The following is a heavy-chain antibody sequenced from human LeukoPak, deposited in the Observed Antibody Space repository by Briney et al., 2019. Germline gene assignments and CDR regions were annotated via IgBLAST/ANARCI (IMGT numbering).Heavy chain of an antibody. CDR1: GFTFSSYA. CDR2: ISNDGSNA. CDR3: ASELTTVTTRWAFDI. Sequence: GGSLRLSCAASGFTFSSYAMHWVRQAPGKGLEWVAVISNDGSNAYYADSVRGRLTISRDNSKNTLYLQMNSLRAKDTAVYYCASELTTVTTRWAFDIWGQGTMVTVSS. V-gene: IGHV3-30-3*01. J-gene: IGHJ3*02. D-gene: IGHD4-17*01.